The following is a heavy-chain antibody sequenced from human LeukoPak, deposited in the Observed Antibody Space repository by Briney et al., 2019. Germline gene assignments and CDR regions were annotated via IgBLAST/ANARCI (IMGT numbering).Heavy chain of an antibody. D-gene: IGHD1-26*01. CDR3: ARRGGTFSGGYYFDP. CDR1: GYSFTSYW. CDR2: IYPGDSDT. V-gene: IGHV5-51*01. Sequence: GESLKISCKGSGYSFTSYWSGWVRQMPGKGLEWMGIIYPGDSDTRYSPSFQGQVTISADKSISTAYLQWSSLKAADTAMYYCARRGGTFSGGYYFDPWGQGTLVTVSS. J-gene: IGHJ5*02.